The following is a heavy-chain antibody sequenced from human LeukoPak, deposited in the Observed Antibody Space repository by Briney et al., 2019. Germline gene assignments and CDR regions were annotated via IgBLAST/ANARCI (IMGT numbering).Heavy chain of an antibody. V-gene: IGHV4-34*01. CDR1: GGSFSGYY. CDR3: ARNGARYCSSTSCYLFEYGY. J-gene: IGHJ4*02. CDR2: INHSGST. Sequence: SETLSLTCAVYGGSFSGYYWSWIRQPPGKGLEWIGEINHSGSTNYNPSLKSRVTISVDTSKNQFSLKLSSVTAADTAVYYCARNGARYCSSTSCYLFEYGYWGQGTLVTVSS. D-gene: IGHD2-2*01.